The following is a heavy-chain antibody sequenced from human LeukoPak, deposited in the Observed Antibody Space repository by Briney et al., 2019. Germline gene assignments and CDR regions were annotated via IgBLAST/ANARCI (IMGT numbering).Heavy chain of an antibody. CDR3: ARERRSTIDP. V-gene: IGHV3-30-3*01. Sequence: PGGSLRLSCAASEFTFSSYAMHWVRQAPGKGLEWVAVISYDGSNKYYADSVKGRFTISRDNSKNTLCLQMNSLRAEDTAVYYCARERRSTIDPWGQGTLVTVSS. CDR2: ISYDGSNK. CDR1: EFTFSSYA. J-gene: IGHJ5*02. D-gene: IGHD2-2*01.